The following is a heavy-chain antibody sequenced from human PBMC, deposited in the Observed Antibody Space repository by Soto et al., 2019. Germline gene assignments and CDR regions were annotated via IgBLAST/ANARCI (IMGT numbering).Heavy chain of an antibody. D-gene: IGHD5-12*01. V-gene: IGHV1-69*13. CDR3: AKAPSGYDRNGYFDY. CDR2: IVPLFITT. J-gene: IGHJ4*02. CDR1: GDTFNNYA. Sequence: GASVKVSRKASGDTFNNYALSWVRQAPVQGLEWLGWIVPLFITTNYPQKFQDRVTITADEYTRTFYMELNSLTSQDTAVYFCAKAPSGYDRNGYFDYWGQGTLLTVSS.